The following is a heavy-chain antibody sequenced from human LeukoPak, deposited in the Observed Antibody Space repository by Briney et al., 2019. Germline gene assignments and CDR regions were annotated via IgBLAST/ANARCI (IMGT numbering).Heavy chain of an antibody. V-gene: IGHV1-18*01. CDR2: ISAYNGNT. CDR3: ARDRAGTTVTPVVDY. CDR1: GYTFTSYG. J-gene: IGHJ4*02. D-gene: IGHD4-17*01. Sequence: GASVKVSCKASGYTFTSYGISWVRPAPGQGLEWMGWISAYNGNTNYAQKLQGRVTMTTDTSTSTAYMELRSLRSDDTAVYYCARDRAGTTVTPVVDYWGQGTLVTVSS.